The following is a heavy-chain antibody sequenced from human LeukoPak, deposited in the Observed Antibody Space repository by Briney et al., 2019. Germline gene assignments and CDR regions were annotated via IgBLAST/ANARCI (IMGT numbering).Heavy chain of an antibody. V-gene: IGHV3-30-3*01. J-gene: IGHJ4*02. Sequence: GGSLRLSCVASGFTFTKYAMDWVRQAPGKGLGWVASISFDDTNKVYSDSVKGRFTVSRDTSNNTLYLQMDSLRTEDTAVYYCARDCSSAICYAAFDYWGQGTQVTVSS. CDR1: GFTFTKYA. CDR2: ISFDDTNK. D-gene: IGHD2-2*01. CDR3: ARDCSSAICYAAFDY.